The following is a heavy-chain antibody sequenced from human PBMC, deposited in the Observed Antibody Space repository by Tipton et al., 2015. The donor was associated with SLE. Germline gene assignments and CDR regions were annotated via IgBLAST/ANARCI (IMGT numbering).Heavy chain of an antibody. CDR2: INHSGST. Sequence: TLSLTCAVYGGSFSGYYWSWIRQPPGKGLEWIGEINHSGSTNYNPSLKSRVTISLDTSKNQFSLKLSSMTAADTAVYYCARDPAIVVVPAAMMNWYFDLWCRGTLVTVSS. D-gene: IGHD2-2*01. J-gene: IGHJ2*01. V-gene: IGHV4-34*01. CDR3: ARDPAIVVVPAAMMNWYFDL. CDR1: GGSFSGYY.